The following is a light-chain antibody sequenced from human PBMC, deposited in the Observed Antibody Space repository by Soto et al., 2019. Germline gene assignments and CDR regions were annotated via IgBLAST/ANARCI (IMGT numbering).Light chain of an antibody. CDR3: QEYNSYWT. J-gene: IGKJ1*01. Sequence: EIVLTQSPATLSLSPGERATLSCRASQSVSSYLAWYQHKLGQAPRLLIYGASTRATGIPDRFSGSGSGTDFTLTISSLQPDDFGTYYCQEYNSYWTFGQGTKVDIK. V-gene: IGKV3D-15*01. CDR1: QSVSSY. CDR2: GAS.